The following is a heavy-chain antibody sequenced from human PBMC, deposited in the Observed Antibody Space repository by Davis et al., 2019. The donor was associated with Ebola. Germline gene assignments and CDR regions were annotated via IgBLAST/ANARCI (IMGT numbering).Heavy chain of an antibody. CDR3: ARHKGIAVAGLDY. CDR1: GGSFSGYY. V-gene: IGHV4-34*01. Sequence: MPSETLSLTCAVYGGSFSGYYWSWIRQPPGKGLEWIGSIYYSGSTYYNPSLKSRVTISVDTSKNQFSLKLSSVTAADTAVYYCARHKGIAVAGLDYWGQGTLVTVSS. CDR2: IYYSGST. D-gene: IGHD6-19*01. J-gene: IGHJ4*02.